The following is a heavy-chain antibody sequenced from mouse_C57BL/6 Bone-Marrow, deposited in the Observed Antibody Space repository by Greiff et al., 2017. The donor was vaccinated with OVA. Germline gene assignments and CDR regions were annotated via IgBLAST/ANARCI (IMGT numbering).Heavy chain of an antibody. CDR2: IYPGSGNT. CDR3: ARRAVGPFDY. J-gene: IGHJ2*01. Sequence: VQLQQSGPELVKPGASVKISCKASGYSFTSYYIHWVKQRPGQGLEWIGWIYPGSGNTKYNEKFKGKATLTADTSSSTAYMQLSSLTSEDSAVYCCARRAVGPFDYWGQGTTLTVSS. D-gene: IGHD3-1*01. CDR1: GYSFTSYY. V-gene: IGHV1-66*01.